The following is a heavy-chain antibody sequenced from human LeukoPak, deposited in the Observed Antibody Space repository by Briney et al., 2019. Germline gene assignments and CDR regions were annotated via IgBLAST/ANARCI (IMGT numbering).Heavy chain of an antibody. D-gene: IGHD3-22*01. CDR1: GYTFTGYY. Sequence: ASVKVSCKASGYTFTGYYMHWVRQAPGQGLEWMGWINPNSGGTNYAQKFQGRVTMTRDTSISTAYMELSRLRSGDTAVYYCASMVVIGLPYYYDSSRAAFDIWGQGTMVTVSS. J-gene: IGHJ3*02. CDR3: ASMVVIGLPYYYDSSRAAFDI. CDR2: INPNSGGT. V-gene: IGHV1-2*02.